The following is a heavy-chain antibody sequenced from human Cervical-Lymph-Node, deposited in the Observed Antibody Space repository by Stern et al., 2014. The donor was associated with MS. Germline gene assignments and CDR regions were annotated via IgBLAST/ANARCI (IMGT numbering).Heavy chain of an antibody. V-gene: IGHV1-69*01. Sequence: QVQLVQSGAEVKKPGSSVKVSCKASGGTFSSYAISWVRQAPGQGLEWVGGVIPIFGTANYAQKFQGRVTITADESTSTAYMELSSLRSEDTAVYYCAERDTAMPDYYYYYGMDVWGQGTTVTVSS. D-gene: IGHD5-18*01. J-gene: IGHJ6*02. CDR1: GGTFSSYA. CDR3: AERDTAMPDYYYYYGMDV. CDR2: VIPIFGTA.